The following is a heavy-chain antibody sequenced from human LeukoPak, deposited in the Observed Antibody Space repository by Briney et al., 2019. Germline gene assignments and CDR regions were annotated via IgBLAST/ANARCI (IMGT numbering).Heavy chain of an antibody. CDR2: MNPNSGNT. CDR3: ARALRLAYGDYPTYYFDY. J-gene: IGHJ4*02. D-gene: IGHD4-17*01. CDR1: GYTFTSYD. Sequence: ASVKVSCKASGYTFTSYDINWVRQATGQGLESMGWMNPNSGNTGYAQKFQGRVTITRNTSISTAYMELSSLRSEDTAVYYCARALRLAYGDYPTYYFDYWGQGTLVTVSS. V-gene: IGHV1-8*03.